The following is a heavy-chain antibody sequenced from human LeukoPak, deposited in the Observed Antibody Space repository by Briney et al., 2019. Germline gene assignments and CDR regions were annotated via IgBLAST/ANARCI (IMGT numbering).Heavy chain of an antibody. CDR2: INSDGSST. CDR3: AREDSSGWYYFDY. V-gene: IGHV3-74*01. Sequence: GGSLRLSCAASGFTFSSYWMHWVRQAPGKGLVWVSRINSDGSSTSYADSVKGRFTISRDNAKNTLYLQMNSLRAEDTAVYHCAREDSSGWYYFDYWGQGTLVTVSS. CDR1: GFTFSSYW. D-gene: IGHD6-19*01. J-gene: IGHJ4*02.